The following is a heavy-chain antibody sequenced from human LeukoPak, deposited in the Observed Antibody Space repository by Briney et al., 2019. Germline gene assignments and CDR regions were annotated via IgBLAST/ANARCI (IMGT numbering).Heavy chain of an antibody. CDR2: ISSSSSYI. V-gene: IGHV3-21*01. CDR1: GSTFSSYS. D-gene: IGHD4-11*01. CDR3: ARDPYSGLFDY. Sequence: NPGGSLRLSCAASGSTFSSYSMNWVRQAPGKGLEWVSSISSSSSYIYYADSVKGRFTISRDNAKNSLYLQMNSLGAEDTAVYYCARDPYSGLFDYWGQGTLVTVSS. J-gene: IGHJ4*02.